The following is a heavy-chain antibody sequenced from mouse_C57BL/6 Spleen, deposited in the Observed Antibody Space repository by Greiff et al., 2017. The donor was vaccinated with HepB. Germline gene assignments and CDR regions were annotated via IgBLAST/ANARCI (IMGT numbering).Heavy chain of an antibody. CDR3: ASHYGYDEGAWFAY. CDR2: VYPYNGGT. CDR1: GFTFTDYY. V-gene: IGHV1-36*01. J-gene: IGHJ3*01. D-gene: IGHD2-2*01. Sequence: EVKLQESGPVLVKPGPSVKISCKASGFTFTDYYMHWVKQSHGKSLEWIGLVYPYNGGTSYNQKFKGKATLTVDTSSSTAYMELNSLTSEDSAVYYCASHYGYDEGAWFAYWGQGTLVTVSA.